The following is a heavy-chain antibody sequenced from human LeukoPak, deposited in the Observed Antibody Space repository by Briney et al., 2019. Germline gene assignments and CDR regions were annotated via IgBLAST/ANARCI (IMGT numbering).Heavy chain of an antibody. D-gene: IGHD5-24*01. CDR3: ARGGDGRWLQLPRDY. CDR2: IKQDGSET. Sequence: SGGSLRLSCAASGFTFSTYSMNWVRQAPGKGLEWVANIKQDGSETYYVDSVRGRFTISRDNAKNSLYLQMNRLRAEDTAVYYCARGGDGRWLQLPRDYWGQGTLVTVSS. CDR1: GFTFSTYS. J-gene: IGHJ4*02. V-gene: IGHV3-7*03.